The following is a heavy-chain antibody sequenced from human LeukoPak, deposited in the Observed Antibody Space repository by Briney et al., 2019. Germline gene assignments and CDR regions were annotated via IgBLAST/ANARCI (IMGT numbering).Heavy chain of an antibody. CDR1: GGSLSSYY. J-gene: IGHJ4*02. Sequence: SETLSLTCTVSGGSLSSYYWSWIRQPPGKGLEWIGYIFHSGSTNYNPSLKSRVTISVDTSKDQFSLRLSSVTAADTAVYYCARARALNNFWSDYSYWGQGTLVTVSS. D-gene: IGHD3-3*01. CDR2: IFHSGST. CDR3: ARARALNNFWSDYSY. V-gene: IGHV4-59*01.